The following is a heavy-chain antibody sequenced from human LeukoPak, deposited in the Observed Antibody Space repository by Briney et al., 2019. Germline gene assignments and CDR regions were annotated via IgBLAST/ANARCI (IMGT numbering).Heavy chain of an antibody. CDR3: AKGCRSANCDEGRWFDP. CDR2: ISGGGSNT. D-gene: IGHD2-2*01. J-gene: IGHJ5*02. V-gene: IGHV3-23*01. CDR1: GFMFSSYA. Sequence: PAGSLRLSCAASGFMFSSYAMSWVRQAPGKGLEWVSSISGGGSNTYFADSVKGRFSVSRDNSKNTLYLQMNSLRAEDTATYYCAKGCRSANCDEGRWFDPWGQGTLVIVSS.